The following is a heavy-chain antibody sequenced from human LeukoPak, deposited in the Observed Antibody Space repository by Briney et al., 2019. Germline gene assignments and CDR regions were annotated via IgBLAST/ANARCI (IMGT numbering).Heavy chain of an antibody. CDR3: ARVSPIAVAGSSYYYAMDV. CDR2: IYSSGTT. D-gene: IGHD6-19*01. CDR1: GGSISNYY. Sequence: PSETLSLTCNVSGGSISNYYWTWIRQPAGKGLEWIGRIYSSGTTTYNPSLKSRVVMSVDTSRNQFSLKLSSVTAADTAVYYSARVSPIAVAGSSYYYAMDVWGQGTTVTVSS. V-gene: IGHV4-4*07. J-gene: IGHJ6*02.